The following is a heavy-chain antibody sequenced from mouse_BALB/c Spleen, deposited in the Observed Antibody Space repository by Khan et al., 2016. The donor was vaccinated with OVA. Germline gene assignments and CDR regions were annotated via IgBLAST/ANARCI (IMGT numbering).Heavy chain of an antibody. Sequence: QVQLKESGPGLVAPSQSLSITCTISGFSLTNYGIHWVHQPPGKGLEWLVVIWSDGSTTYNSALKSRLTITKDNSKSQVFLKMNSPQTDNTAIYFCARQPYYHYNVMDYWGQGTSVTVSS. D-gene: IGHD2-10*01. CDR3: ARQPYYHYNVMDY. V-gene: IGHV2-6-1*01. J-gene: IGHJ4*01. CDR2: IWSDGST. CDR1: GFSLTNYG.